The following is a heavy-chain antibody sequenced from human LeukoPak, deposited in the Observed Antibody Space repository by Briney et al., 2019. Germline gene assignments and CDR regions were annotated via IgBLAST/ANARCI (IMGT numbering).Heavy chain of an antibody. CDR2: ISSSGSTI. V-gene: IGHV3-48*03. D-gene: IGHD6-13*01. Sequence: GGSLRLSCAASGFTFSSYEMNWVRQAPGKGLEWVSYISSSGSTIYYADSVKGRFTISRDNAKNSLYLQMNSLRAEDTAVYYCARSSYSSSWYEDDYWGQGTLVTVSS. J-gene: IGHJ4*02. CDR1: GFTFSSYE. CDR3: ARSSYSSSWYEDDY.